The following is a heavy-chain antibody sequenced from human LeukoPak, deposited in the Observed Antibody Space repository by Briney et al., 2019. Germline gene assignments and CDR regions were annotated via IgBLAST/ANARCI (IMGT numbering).Heavy chain of an antibody. CDR2: ISAYNGNT. CDR3: ARYYYYYGMDV. CDR1: GYTFTSYG. Sequence: VASVKVSCKASGYTFTSYGISWVRQAPGQGLEWMGWISAYNGNTNYAQKLQGRVTMTTDTSTSTAYMELRSLRSDDTAVYYCARYYYYYGMDVWGQGTTVTVSS. J-gene: IGHJ6*02. V-gene: IGHV1-18*01.